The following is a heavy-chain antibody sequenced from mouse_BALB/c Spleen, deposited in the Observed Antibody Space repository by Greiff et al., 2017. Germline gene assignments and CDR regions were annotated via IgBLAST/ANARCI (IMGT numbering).Heavy chain of an antibody. J-gene: IGHJ1*01. CDR3: ARDKGYFDV. CDR2: IRNKANGYTT. V-gene: IGHV7-3*02. CDR1: GFTFTDYY. Sequence: EVQRVESGGGLVQPGGSLRLSCATSGFTFTDYYMSWVRQPPGKALEWLGFIRNKANGYTTEYSASVKGRFTISRDNSQSILYLQMNTLRAEDSATYYCARDKGYFDVWGAGTTVTVSS.